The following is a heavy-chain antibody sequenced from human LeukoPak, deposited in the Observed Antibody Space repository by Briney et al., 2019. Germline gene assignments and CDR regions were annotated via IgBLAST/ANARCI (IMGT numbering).Heavy chain of an antibody. D-gene: IGHD2/OR15-2a*01. CDR2: INHSGST. V-gene: IGHV4-34*01. CDR1: GGSFSGYY. J-gene: IGHJ3*02. Sequence: PSETLSLTCAVYGGSFSGYYWSWIRQPPGKGLEWIGEINHSGSTNYNPSLKSRVTISVDTSKNQFSLKLSSVTAADTAVYYCARSYFSVGAFDIWGQGTMVTVSS. CDR3: ARSYFSVGAFDI.